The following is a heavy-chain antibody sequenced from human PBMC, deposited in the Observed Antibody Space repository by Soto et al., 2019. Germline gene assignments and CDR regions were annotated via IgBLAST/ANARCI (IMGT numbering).Heavy chain of an antibody. V-gene: IGHV4-4*07. Sequence: SGTLYLTSTVSGGSIISYYWSWIRQPAGKGLEWIGRIYTSGSTNYNPSLKSRVTMSVDTSKNQFSLKLSSVTAADTAVYYCARDPYDIYYYYGMDVWGQGTTVPVSS. D-gene: IGHD3-9*01. CDR3: ARDPYDIYYYYGMDV. CDR2: IYTSGST. J-gene: IGHJ6*02. CDR1: GGSIISYY.